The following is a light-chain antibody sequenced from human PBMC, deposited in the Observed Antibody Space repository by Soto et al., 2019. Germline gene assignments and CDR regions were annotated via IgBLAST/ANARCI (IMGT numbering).Light chain of an antibody. CDR1: HNIGSTY. CDR2: GAS. J-gene: IGKJ4*01. Sequence: EIVLTQSPVTLSLSAGERATLSFSATHNIGSTYLAWYLEKLGQAPRLIIYGASSRAPGIPDRFSGSGSGTDFALSISRLEPEDFAVYYCQQYSSSPLLACGGGTRVDIK. CDR3: QQYSSSPLLA. V-gene: IGKV3-20*01.